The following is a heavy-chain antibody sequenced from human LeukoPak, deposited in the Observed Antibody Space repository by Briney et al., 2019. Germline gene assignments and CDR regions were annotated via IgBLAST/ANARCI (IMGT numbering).Heavy chain of an antibody. J-gene: IGHJ4*02. Sequence: PGGSRPSCAAPAFTFNIYAMTWVRQAPGKGLEWVSAIGGDGRGTAYADSARGRFTISTDNSKNTPYLQMNSLTAEDTVLYYCAKRLGGTPEYWGLGTLVRVSS. D-gene: IGHD1-26*01. CDR1: AFTFNIYA. CDR2: IGGDGRGT. V-gene: IGHV3-23*01. CDR3: AKRLGGTPEY.